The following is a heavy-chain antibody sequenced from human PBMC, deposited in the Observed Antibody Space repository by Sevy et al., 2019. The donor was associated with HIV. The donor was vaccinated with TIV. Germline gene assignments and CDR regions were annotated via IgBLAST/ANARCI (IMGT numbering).Heavy chain of an antibody. CDR3: ARDRNNYDSSGYPKGVDV. D-gene: IGHD3-22*01. CDR1: GYTFTRYG. V-gene: IGHV1-18*01. Sequence: ASVKVSCKASGYTFTRYGISWVRQAPGQGLEWMGWISGKSGDPNYAQKLQGRVTMTTDTSTNTAYMELRSLRSDDTAVYYCARDRNNYDSSGYPKGVDVWGQGTTVTVSS. CDR2: ISGKSGDP. J-gene: IGHJ6*02.